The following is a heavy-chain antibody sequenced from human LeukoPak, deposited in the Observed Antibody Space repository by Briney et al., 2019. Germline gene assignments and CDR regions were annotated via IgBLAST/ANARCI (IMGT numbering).Heavy chain of an antibody. CDR1: GFTFSSYW. CDR2: ISSSSYI. D-gene: IGHD3-3*01. CDR3: ARATEGITIFRVVITDFDY. Sequence: GGSLRLSCAASGFTFSSYWMSWVRQAPGKGLEWVSSISSSSYIYYADSVKGRFTISRDNAKNSLYLQMNSLRAEDTAVYYCARATEGITIFRVVITDFDYWGQGTLVTVSS. J-gene: IGHJ4*02. V-gene: IGHV3-21*01.